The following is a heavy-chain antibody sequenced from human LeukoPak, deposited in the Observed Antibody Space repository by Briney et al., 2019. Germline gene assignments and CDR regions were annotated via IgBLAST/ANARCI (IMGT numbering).Heavy chain of an antibody. J-gene: IGHJ4*02. V-gene: IGHV7-4-1*02. Sequence: ASVKVSCKASGYTFTSYAMNRVRQAPGQGLEWMRWINANTGNPTYAQGFTGRFVFSLDTSVSTAYLQISSLKAEDTAVYYCARGTSSGWYPFDYWGQGTLVTVSS. D-gene: IGHD6-19*01. CDR1: GYTFTSYA. CDR3: ARGTSSGWYPFDY. CDR2: INANTGNP.